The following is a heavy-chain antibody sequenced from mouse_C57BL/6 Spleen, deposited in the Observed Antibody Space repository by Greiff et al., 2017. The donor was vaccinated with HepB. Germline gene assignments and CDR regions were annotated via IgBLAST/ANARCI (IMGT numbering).Heavy chain of an antibody. CDR1: GYTFTSYW. CDR2: IYPSDSET. Sequence: QVHVKQPGAELVRPGSSVKLSCKASGYTFTSYWMDWVKQRPGQGLEWIGNIYPSDSETHYNQKFKDKATLTVDKSSSTAYMQLSSLTSEDSAVYYCARSYSNYLWFAYWGQGTLVTVSA. J-gene: IGHJ3*01. CDR3: ARSYSNYLWFAY. D-gene: IGHD2-5*01. V-gene: IGHV1-61*01.